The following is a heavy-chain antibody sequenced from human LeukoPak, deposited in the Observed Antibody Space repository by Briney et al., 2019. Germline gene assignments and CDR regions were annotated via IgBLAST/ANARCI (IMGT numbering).Heavy chain of an antibody. D-gene: IGHD2-15*01. CDR3: AKSGLNRFDY. Sequence: GRSLRLSCAASGFSFSGYGMHWVRQAPGKGLEWVAVISYDGSNKYYADSVKGRFTISRDNSKNTLYLQMNSLRAEDTAVYYCAKSGLNRFDYWGQGTLVTVSS. J-gene: IGHJ4*02. V-gene: IGHV3-30*18. CDR1: GFSFSGYG. CDR2: ISYDGSNK.